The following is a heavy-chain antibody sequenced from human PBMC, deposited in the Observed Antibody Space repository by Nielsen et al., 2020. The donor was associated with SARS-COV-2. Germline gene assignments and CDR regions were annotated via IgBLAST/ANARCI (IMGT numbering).Heavy chain of an antibody. CDR3: ARLRGYTHLDY. CDR2: LYSGGTT. J-gene: IGHJ4*02. Sequence: GESLKISCAASGITVSSNYMSWVRQAPGKGPEWVSVLYSGGTTYYPDSVKGRFTISRDNSKNTVDLQMNGLRADDTAVYYCARLRGYTHLDYWGQGILVTVSS. D-gene: IGHD5-12*01. CDR1: GITVSSNY. V-gene: IGHV3-53*01.